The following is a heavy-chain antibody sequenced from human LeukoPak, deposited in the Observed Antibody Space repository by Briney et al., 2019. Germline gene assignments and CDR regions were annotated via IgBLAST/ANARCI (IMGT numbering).Heavy chain of an antibody. J-gene: IGHJ4*02. CDR3: AKDPGVSSGYYYDY. CDR1: GFTFSIYA. Sequence: GSLRLSCPASGFTFSIYAMSCVRQAPGKGLEWVSAISGSGGSTYYAASVKGRLTISRDNSNNTIDLKMHSMRAEDTAVYYCAKDPGVSSGYYYDYWGQGTLVTVSS. CDR2: ISGSGGST. D-gene: IGHD3-22*01. V-gene: IGHV3-23*01.